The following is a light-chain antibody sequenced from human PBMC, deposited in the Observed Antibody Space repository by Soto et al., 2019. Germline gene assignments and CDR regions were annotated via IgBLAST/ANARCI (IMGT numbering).Light chain of an antibody. V-gene: IGKV3-11*01. CDR3: QQHGSSPPSST. Sequence: EIVLTQSPGTLSLSPGERATLSCRASQSVSSYLAWYQQKPGQAPRLLIYDASNRATGIPARFSGRGSGTDFTLTISRLEPEDFAVYYCQQHGSSPPSSTFGQGTRLEI. CDR1: QSVSSY. CDR2: DAS. J-gene: IGKJ5*01.